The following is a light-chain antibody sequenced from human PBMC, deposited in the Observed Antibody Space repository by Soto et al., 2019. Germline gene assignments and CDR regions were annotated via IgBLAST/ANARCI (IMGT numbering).Light chain of an antibody. Sequence: QSVLTQPPSASGTPGQRVTISCSGSSSNIGRNTVNWYLHLPGTAPKLLIYSNNQRPSGVPDRFSGSKSGTSASLVISGLQSEDEADYYCAAWDDSLNGHVVFGGGTKLTVL. J-gene: IGLJ2*01. V-gene: IGLV1-44*01. CDR1: SSNIGRNT. CDR2: SNN. CDR3: AAWDDSLNGHVV.